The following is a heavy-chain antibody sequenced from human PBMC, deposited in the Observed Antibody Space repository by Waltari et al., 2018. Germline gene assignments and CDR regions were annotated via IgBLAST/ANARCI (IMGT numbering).Heavy chain of an antibody. V-gene: IGHV4-30-4*08. J-gene: IGHJ3*02. Sequence: QVQLQESGPGLVKPSQTLSLICTVSAGSINSGVYYWNWIRQTPGKGLEWIGYTYYSGETYYTPSLKTRVTMSVDTSKNQFSLNLNSVTATDTAVYYCATVGVLIPGNVFDIWGQGTMVTVSS. CDR3: ATVGVLIPGNVFDI. D-gene: IGHD3-16*01. CDR2: TYYSGET. CDR1: AGSINSGVYY.